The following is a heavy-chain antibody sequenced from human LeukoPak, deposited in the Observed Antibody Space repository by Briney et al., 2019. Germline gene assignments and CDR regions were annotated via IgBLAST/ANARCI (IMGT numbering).Heavy chain of an antibody. D-gene: IGHD6-13*01. CDR3: ARDIRAAAGTDNDY. V-gene: IGHV3-66*01. CDR1: GFTVSSNY. Sequence: SGGSLRLSCAASGFTVSSNYMSWVRQAPGKGLEWVSVIYSGGSTYYADSVKGRFTISRDNSKNTLYLQMNSLRAEDTAVYYCARDIRAAAGTDNDYWGQGTLVTVSS. J-gene: IGHJ4*02. CDR2: IYSGGST.